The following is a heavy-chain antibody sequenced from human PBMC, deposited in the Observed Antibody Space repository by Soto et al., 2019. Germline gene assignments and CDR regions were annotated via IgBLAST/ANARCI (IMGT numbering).Heavy chain of an antibody. CDR1: GDSVSSNSAA. J-gene: IGHJ4*02. CDR2: TYYRSKWYN. V-gene: IGHV6-1*01. D-gene: IGHD6-19*01. CDR3: ARENSSRWYSMEFDY. Sequence: SPTLSLTCAISGDSVSSNSAAWNWIRQSPSRGLEWLGRTYYRSKWYNDYAVSVKSRITINPDTSKNQFSLQLNSVTPEDTAVYYCARENSSRWYSMEFDYWGQGPLVTVSS.